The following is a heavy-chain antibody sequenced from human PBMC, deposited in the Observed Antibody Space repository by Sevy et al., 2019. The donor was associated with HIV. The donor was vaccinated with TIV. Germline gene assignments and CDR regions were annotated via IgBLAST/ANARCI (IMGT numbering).Heavy chain of an antibody. V-gene: IGHV3-33*08. CDR3: YNYSVSSGQKLTDAFDI. CDR1: GFTFSSYG. J-gene: IGHJ3*02. Sequence: GGSLRLSCAASGFTFSSYGMHWVRQAPGKGLEWVAVIWYDGSNKYYADSVKGRFTISRDNCKNTLYLQMNSLRAEDTAVYYCYNYSVSSGQKLTDAFDIWGQGTMVTVSS. CDR2: IWYDGSNK. D-gene: IGHD3-22*01.